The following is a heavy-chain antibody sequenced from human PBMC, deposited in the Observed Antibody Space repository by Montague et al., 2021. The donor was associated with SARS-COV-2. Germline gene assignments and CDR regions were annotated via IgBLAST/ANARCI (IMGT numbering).Heavy chain of an antibody. CDR1: GGSISSSSYY. V-gene: IGHV4-39*07. D-gene: IGHD1-20*01. Sequence: SETRSLTCTVSGGSISSSSYYWGWIRQPPGKGLEWTGSIYYSGSTYYNPSLKSRVTISVDTSKNQFSLKLSSVTAADTAVYYCARDQGYNWSYYYYYGMDVWGQGTTVTVSS. CDR3: ARDQGYNWSYYYYYGMDV. J-gene: IGHJ6*02. CDR2: IYYSGST.